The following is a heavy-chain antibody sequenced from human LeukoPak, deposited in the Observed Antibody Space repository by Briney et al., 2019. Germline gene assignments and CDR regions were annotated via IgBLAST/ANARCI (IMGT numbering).Heavy chain of an antibody. CDR3: AKDKTFGLSVFDY. CDR1: GFIFSSYA. J-gene: IGHJ4*02. D-gene: IGHD3/OR15-3a*01. Sequence: GGSLRLSCAASGFIFSSYAMSWVRQAPGKGLEWVSAISGSGGSTYYADSVKGRFTISRDNSKNTLYLQMNSLRVEDTAVYYCAKDKTFGLSVFDYWGQGTLVTVSS. V-gene: IGHV3-23*01. CDR2: ISGSGGST.